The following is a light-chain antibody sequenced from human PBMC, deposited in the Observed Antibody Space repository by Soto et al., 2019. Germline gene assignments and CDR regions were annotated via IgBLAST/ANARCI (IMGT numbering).Light chain of an antibody. J-gene: IGKJ4*01. Sequence: DIQMTQSPSSLSASVGDRVTITCRASQNIGRFLNWHQQKTGKAPNVLINVASTLRSGVPSRFSGSGSGTDCNLTINSLQPEDFATYFCQQSFTTPLTFGGGTKVDIK. CDR1: QNIGRF. CDR2: VAS. V-gene: IGKV1-39*01. CDR3: QQSFTTPLT.